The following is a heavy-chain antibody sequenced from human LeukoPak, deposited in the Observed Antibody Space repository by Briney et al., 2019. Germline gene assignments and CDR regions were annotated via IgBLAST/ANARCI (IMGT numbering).Heavy chain of an antibody. V-gene: IGHV5-51*01. J-gene: IGHJ6*03. CDR3: ARAASSSSSFYYYYTDV. Sequence: GESLKISCKGSGYSFTSYWIGWVRQMPGKGLEWMGIIYPGDSDTRYSPSFQGQVTISADKSISTAYLQWSSLKASDTAMYYCARAASSSSSFYYYYTDVWGKGTTVTVSS. CDR1: GYSFTSYW. D-gene: IGHD6-6*01. CDR2: IYPGDSDT.